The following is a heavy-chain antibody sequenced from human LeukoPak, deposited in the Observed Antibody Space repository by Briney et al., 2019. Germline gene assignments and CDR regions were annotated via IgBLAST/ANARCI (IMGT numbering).Heavy chain of an antibody. Sequence: SETLSLTCAVSGGSISSTNWWSWVRQSPGKGLEWIGEIYHSGSTNYNPSLKSRVTISVDTSKNQFSLKLSSVTAADTAVYYCARGIGSGWSYWGQGTLVTVSS. D-gene: IGHD6-19*01. CDR3: ARGIGSGWSY. CDR2: IYHSGST. V-gene: IGHV4-4*02. CDR1: GGSISSTNW. J-gene: IGHJ4*02.